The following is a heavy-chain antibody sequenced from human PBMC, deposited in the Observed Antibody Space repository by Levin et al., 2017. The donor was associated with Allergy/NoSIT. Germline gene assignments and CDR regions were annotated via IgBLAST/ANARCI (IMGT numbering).Heavy chain of an antibody. CDR1: GFTFSSYA. D-gene: IGHD3-22*01. CDR3: AREQDAYYYDSSGYYPWG. Sequence: GGSLRLSCAASGFTFSSYAMHWVRQAPGKGLEWVAVISYDGSNKYYADSVKGRFTISRDNSKNTLYLQMNSLRAEDTAVYYCAREQDAYYYDSSGYYPWGWGQGTLVTVSS. CDR2: ISYDGSNK. V-gene: IGHV3-30-3*01. J-gene: IGHJ4*02.